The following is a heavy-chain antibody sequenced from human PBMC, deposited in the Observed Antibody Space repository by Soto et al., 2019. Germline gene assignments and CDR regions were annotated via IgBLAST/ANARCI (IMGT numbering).Heavy chain of an antibody. CDR1: GFTFSSYS. Sequence: PGGSLRLSCAASGFTFSSYSMNWVRQAPGKGLEWVSYISSSSSTIYYADSVKGRFTISRDNAKNSLYLQMNSLGAEDTAVYYCASSEWSPAPYYYYTDFWGKGTTVTV. J-gene: IGHJ6*03. D-gene: IGHD3-3*01. CDR3: ASSEWSPAPYYYYTDF. V-gene: IGHV3-48*01. CDR2: ISSSSSTI.